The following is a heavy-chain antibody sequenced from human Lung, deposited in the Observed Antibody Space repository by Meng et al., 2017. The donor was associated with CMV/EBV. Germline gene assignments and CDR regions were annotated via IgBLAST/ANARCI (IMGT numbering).Heavy chain of an antibody. Sequence: GESLKISCAASGFTFSSYEMNWVRQAPGKGLEWVSYISSSGSTIYYADSVKGRFTISRDNAKNSLYLQMNSLRAEDTAVYYCARDSPLFVPAAHWYFDLWGRGTLVTVSS. J-gene: IGHJ2*01. V-gene: IGHV3-48*03. CDR3: ARDSPLFVPAAHWYFDL. CDR2: ISSSGSTI. D-gene: IGHD2-2*01. CDR1: GFTFSSYE.